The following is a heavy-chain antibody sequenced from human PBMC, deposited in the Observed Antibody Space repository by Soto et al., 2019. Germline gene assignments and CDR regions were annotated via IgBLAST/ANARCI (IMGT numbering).Heavy chain of an antibody. V-gene: IGHV3-74*01. CDR3: ARESDEVLRFLEWFDTPPGWFDP. D-gene: IGHD3-3*01. Sequence: GGSLRLSCAASGFTFSSYWMHWVRQAPGKGLVWVSRINSDGSSTSYADSVKGRFTISRDNAKNTLYLQMNSLRAEDTAVYYCARESDEVLRFLEWFDTPPGWFDPWGQGTLVTVSS. CDR2: INSDGSST. J-gene: IGHJ5*02. CDR1: GFTFSSYW.